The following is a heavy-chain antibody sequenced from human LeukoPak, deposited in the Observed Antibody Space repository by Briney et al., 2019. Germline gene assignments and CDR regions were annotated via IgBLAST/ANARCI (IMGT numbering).Heavy chain of an antibody. CDR3: ARDDKNDSSGYYSSWFDP. V-gene: IGHV4-30-4*07. Sequence: SETLSLTCAVSGGSINSGGYSWSWIRQPPGKSLELIGYIYHTGSTYYNPLLESRLTISGDTSKNQFSLKLRSVTAADTAVYHCARDDKNDSSGYYSSWFDPWGQGTLVTVSS. CDR2: IYHTGST. J-gene: IGHJ5*02. D-gene: IGHD3-22*01. CDR1: GGSINSGGYS.